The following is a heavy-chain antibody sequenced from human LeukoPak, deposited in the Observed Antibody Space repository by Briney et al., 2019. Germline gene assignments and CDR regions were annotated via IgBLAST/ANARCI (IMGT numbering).Heavy chain of an antibody. D-gene: IGHD4-17*01. CDR2: INAGNGNT. V-gene: IGHV1-3*01. J-gene: IGHJ2*01. Sequence: GASVKVSCKASGYTFTSYAMHWVRQAPGQRLEWMGWINAGNGNTKYSQKFQGRVTITRDTSTSTAYMELRSLRSDDTAVYYCARGTVTSYWYFDLWGRGTLVTVSS. CDR1: GYTFTSYA. CDR3: ARGTVTSYWYFDL.